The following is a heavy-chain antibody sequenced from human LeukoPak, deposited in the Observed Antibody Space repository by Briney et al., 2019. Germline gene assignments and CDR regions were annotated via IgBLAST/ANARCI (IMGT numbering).Heavy chain of an antibody. Sequence: GGSLRLSCAASGFTFSSYSMNWVRQASGKGLEWVGRIRSNSHSYATSYAASVKGRFTISRDDSKNTAYLQMNSLKTEDTAVYYCSRHTYDNSGYHWVPFDYWGQGTRVTVSS. CDR3: SRHTYDNSGYHWVPFDY. CDR2: IRSNSHSYAT. CDR1: GFTFSSYS. V-gene: IGHV3-73*01. D-gene: IGHD3-22*01. J-gene: IGHJ4*01.